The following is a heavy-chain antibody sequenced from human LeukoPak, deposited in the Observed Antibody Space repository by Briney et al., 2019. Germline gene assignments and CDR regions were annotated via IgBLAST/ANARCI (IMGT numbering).Heavy chain of an antibody. CDR3: ARGLILYGSGSGSFNY. D-gene: IGHD3-10*01. J-gene: IGHJ4*02. CDR1: GYTFTSYN. CDR2: MNPNSGNT. Sequence: GASVKVSCKASGYTFTSYNINWVRQATGQGLEWMGWMNPNSGNTDYAQKFQGGVTMTRNTSISTAYMELSSLRSEDTAVYYCARGLILYGSGSGSFNYWGQGTLVTVSS. V-gene: IGHV1-8*01.